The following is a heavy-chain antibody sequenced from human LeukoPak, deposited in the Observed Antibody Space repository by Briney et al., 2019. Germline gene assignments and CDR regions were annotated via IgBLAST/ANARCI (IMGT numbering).Heavy chain of an antibody. CDR1: GGSISSDAFR. Sequence: SETLSLTCTVSGGSISSDAFRWGWIRQPPGKGLEWIGNIYYSGYTYYNPSLKSRVTISVDTSKNQLSLKLTSVTAADTAVYYCARLDWGSGGSGSFDYWGQGTLVTVSS. J-gene: IGHJ4*02. CDR2: IYYSGYT. D-gene: IGHD7-27*01. CDR3: ARLDWGSGGSGSFDY. V-gene: IGHV4-39*01.